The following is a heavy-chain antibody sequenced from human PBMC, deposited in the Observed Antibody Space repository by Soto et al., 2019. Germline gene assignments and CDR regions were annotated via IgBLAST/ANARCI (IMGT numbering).Heavy chain of an antibody. CDR1: GGTFSSYA. Sequence: SVKVSCKASGGTFSSYAISWVRQAPGQGLEWMGGIIPIFGTANYAQKFQGRVTITADKSTSTAYMELGSLRSEDTAVYYCARESGEAAAAGSDYYFDYWGQGTPVTVSS. V-gene: IGHV1-69*06. CDR2: IIPIFGTA. D-gene: IGHD6-13*01. J-gene: IGHJ4*02. CDR3: ARESGEAAAAGSDYYFDY.